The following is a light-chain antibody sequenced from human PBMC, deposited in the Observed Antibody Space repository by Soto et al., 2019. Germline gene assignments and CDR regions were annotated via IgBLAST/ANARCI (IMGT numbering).Light chain of an antibody. CDR3: QSCSSSLSGSVV. CDR1: SSNIGAGYD. Sequence: QSTLTQPPSVSGAPGQRVTISCTGSSSNIGAGYDVHWYQQLPGTAPKLLIYRNTNRPSGVPDRFSGSKSGTAASLAITGLQSEDEADYYCQSCSSSLSGSVVFGTGTKLTVL. V-gene: IGLV1-40*01. CDR2: RNT. J-gene: IGLJ1*01.